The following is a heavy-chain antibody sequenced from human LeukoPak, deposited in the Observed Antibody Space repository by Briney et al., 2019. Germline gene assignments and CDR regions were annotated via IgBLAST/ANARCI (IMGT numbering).Heavy chain of an antibody. CDR2: IYYSGST. V-gene: IGHV4-61*01. Sequence: SETLSLTCTVSGGSVSCGSYYWSWIRQPPGKGLEWIGYIYYSGSTNYNPSLKSRVTILVDTSKNQFSLKLSSVTAADTAVYYCARVWRELYPIDYWGQGTLVTVSS. CDR1: GGSVSCGSYY. J-gene: IGHJ4*02. D-gene: IGHD2-8*01. CDR3: ARVWRELYPIDY.